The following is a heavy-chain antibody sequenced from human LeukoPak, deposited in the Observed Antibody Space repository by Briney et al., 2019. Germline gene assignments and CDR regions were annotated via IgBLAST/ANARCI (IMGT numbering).Heavy chain of an antibody. Sequence: ASVKVSCKASGYTFTGYYIHWVRQAPGQGLEWMGWINPNSGGTDYAQKFQGRVTMTRDTSISIAYMELSSLKSDGTAVYYCARVYGGSYYGKNWGQGTLVTVSS. CDR3: ARVYGGSYYGKN. D-gene: IGHD1-26*01. J-gene: IGHJ4*02. CDR2: INPNSGGT. CDR1: GYTFTGYY. V-gene: IGHV1-2*02.